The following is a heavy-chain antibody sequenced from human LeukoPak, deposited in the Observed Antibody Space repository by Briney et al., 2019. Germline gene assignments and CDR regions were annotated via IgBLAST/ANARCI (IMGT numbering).Heavy chain of an antibody. Sequence: ASVKVSCKASGYTLSNYDISWVRQAPGQGLEWMGWISAYNGNTNYAQKLQGRVTMTTDTSTSTAYMKLRSLRSDDTAVYYCARNTWEPEAGVDYWGQGTLVTVSS. J-gene: IGHJ4*02. V-gene: IGHV1-18*01. CDR2: ISAYNGNT. CDR3: ARNTWEPEAGVDY. D-gene: IGHD1-26*01. CDR1: GYTLSNYD.